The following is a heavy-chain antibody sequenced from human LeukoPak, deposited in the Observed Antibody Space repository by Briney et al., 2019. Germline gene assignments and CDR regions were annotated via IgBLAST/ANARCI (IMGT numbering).Heavy chain of an antibody. J-gene: IGHJ6*02. CDR2: IRYDGSNK. D-gene: IGHD3-22*01. CDR3: ARAFDYDTSGYYLGPYYYAMDV. V-gene: IGHV3-30*02. CDR1: GFTFSSYG. Sequence: GGSLRLSCAASGFTFSSYGMHWVRQAPGKGLEWVAFIRYDGSNKYYADSVKGRFTISRDNSKNTLYLQMNSLRAEDTAVYYCARAFDYDTSGYYLGPYYYAMDVWGQGTTVTVSS.